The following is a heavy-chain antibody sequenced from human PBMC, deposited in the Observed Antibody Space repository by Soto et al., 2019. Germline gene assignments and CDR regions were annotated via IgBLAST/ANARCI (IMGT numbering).Heavy chain of an antibody. CDR3: ARYSSSYYDLDY. J-gene: IGHJ4*02. CDR2: IYYSGST. V-gene: IGHV4-30-4*01. CDR1: GGSISSGDYY. Sequence: SETLSLTCTVSGGSISSGDYYWSWIRQPPGKGLEWIGYIYYSGSTYYNPSLKSRVTISVDTSKNQFSLKLSSVTAADTAVYYCARYSSSYYDLDYWGQGTLVTVSS. D-gene: IGHD3-22*01.